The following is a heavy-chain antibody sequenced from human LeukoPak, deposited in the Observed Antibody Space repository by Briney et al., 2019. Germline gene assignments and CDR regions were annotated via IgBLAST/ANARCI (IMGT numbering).Heavy chain of an antibody. CDR1: GGTFSSYA. Sequence: SVKVSCKASGGTFSSYAISWVRQAPGQGIEWMGGIIPIFGTANYAQKFQGRVTITADESTSTAYMELSSLRSEDTAVYYCARSTTPVRGYRPRFDYWGQGTLVTVSS. V-gene: IGHV1-69*13. J-gene: IGHJ4*02. CDR2: IIPIFGTA. D-gene: IGHD5-18*01. CDR3: ARSTTPVRGYRPRFDY.